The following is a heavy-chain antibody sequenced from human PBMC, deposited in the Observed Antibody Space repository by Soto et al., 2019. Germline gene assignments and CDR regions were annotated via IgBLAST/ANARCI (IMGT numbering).Heavy chain of an antibody. J-gene: IGHJ4*02. V-gene: IGHV4-31*03. CDR3: ARRASSGRDPFYFDY. D-gene: IGHD6-6*01. Sequence: QVHLQESGPGLVKASQTLSLTCTVSGGSISGGGGYYWSWIRQHPGKGLEWIGYIYYSGSTYYNPSLKSRATISVDTSENQFSLKLSSVTVADTAVYYCARRASSGRDPFYFDYWGQGTLVAVSS. CDR1: GGSISGGGGYY. CDR2: IYYSGST.